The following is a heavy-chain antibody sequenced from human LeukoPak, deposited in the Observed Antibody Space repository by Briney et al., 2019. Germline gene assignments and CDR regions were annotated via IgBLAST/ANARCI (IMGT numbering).Heavy chain of an antibody. V-gene: IGHV1-8*01. CDR3: ARGTLFSSGEILL. J-gene: IGHJ4*02. Sequence: ASVKVSCKASGYNFNIYEMNWLRQANGQGLEWMGWVSPNSGSTVYAQEFQGRVTITRDTSINTAYMELNSLTSEDTAVYYCARGTLFSSGEILLWGQGTLVTVTS. D-gene: IGHD6-19*01. CDR1: GYNFNIYE. CDR2: VSPNSGST.